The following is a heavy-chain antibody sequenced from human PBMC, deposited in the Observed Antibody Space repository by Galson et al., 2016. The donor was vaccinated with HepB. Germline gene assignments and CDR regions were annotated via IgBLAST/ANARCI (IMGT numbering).Heavy chain of an antibody. D-gene: IGHD2-15*01. Sequence: SLRLSCAASGFSFSSYWMHWVRQPPGKGLVWVSRINSDGSTTEYADSVKGRFTISRDNPKNTLYLQMSSLRAEDTAVYYCASFPDCSGNTCYTLLDNWGQGTLVTVSS. V-gene: IGHV3-74*03. CDR1: GFSFSSYW. CDR3: ASFPDCSGNTCYTLLDN. CDR2: INSDGSTT. J-gene: IGHJ4*02.